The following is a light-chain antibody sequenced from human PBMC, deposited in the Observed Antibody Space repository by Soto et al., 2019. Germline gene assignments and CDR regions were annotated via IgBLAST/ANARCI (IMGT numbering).Light chain of an antibody. CDR1: SSDIGGYNY. Sequence: QSALTQPASVSGSPGQSITISCTGTSSDIGGYNYVSWYQQHPGKAPKLMIYDVSYRPSGVSNRFFGSKSGNTASLTISGRQAEDEADYYCSSYTGSSTVVFGGGTKLTVL. V-gene: IGLV2-14*01. CDR3: SSYTGSSTVV. CDR2: DVS. J-gene: IGLJ2*01.